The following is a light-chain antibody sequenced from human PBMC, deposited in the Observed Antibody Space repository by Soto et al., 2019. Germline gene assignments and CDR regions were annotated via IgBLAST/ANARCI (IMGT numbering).Light chain of an antibody. Sequence: EIVLTQSPATLSLSPGDTASLSCGASQRVRSNYLAWYQQKPGLAPRLLISDASIRATGIPDRFSGSGSGTDFTLTITRLEPEDFAVYYCQQSGSPPITFGQGTRMDMK. CDR3: QQSGSPPIT. J-gene: IGKJ5*01. CDR2: DAS. V-gene: IGKV3D-20*01. CDR1: QRVRSNY.